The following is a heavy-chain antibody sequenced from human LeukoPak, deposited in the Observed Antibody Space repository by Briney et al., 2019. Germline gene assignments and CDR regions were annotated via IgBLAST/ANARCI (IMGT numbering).Heavy chain of an antibody. Sequence: WASVKVSCTSSGYTSRTYGISWMRQAPGQGLEWMGWISSHNGNTNYAQKFHGRLTMTTDTSTSTAYMELRSLRSDDTGVYYCARDVPGSIGTTARFDPWGQGTLVTVSS. CDR1: GYTSRTYG. D-gene: IGHD1-1*01. J-gene: IGHJ5*02. V-gene: IGHV1-18*01. CDR3: ARDVPGSIGTTARFDP. CDR2: ISSHNGNT.